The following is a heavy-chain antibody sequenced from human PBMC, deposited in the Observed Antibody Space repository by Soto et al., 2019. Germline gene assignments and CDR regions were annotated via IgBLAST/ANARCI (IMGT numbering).Heavy chain of an antibody. V-gene: IGHV3-7*01. Sequence: GGSLRLSCAASGFTFSSYWMSWVRQAPGKGLEWVANIKQDGSEKYYVDSVKGRFTISRDNAKNSLYLQMNSLRAEDTAVYYCARDPTGNNYQLPSQYYYYMDVWGKGTTVTVSS. CDR2: IKQDGSEK. D-gene: IGHD2-2*01. CDR3: ARDPTGNNYQLPSQYYYYMDV. J-gene: IGHJ6*03. CDR1: GFTFSSYW.